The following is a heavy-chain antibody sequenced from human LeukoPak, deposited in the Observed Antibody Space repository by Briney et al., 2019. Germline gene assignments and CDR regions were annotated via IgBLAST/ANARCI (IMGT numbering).Heavy chain of an antibody. D-gene: IGHD6-13*01. CDR2: VYAGGST. J-gene: IGHJ4*02. CDR3: ATSRAYGPGTEY. CDR1: GFTVSNHY. Sequence: GGSLRLSCAASGFTVSNHYMTWVRQAPGKGLEWVSVVYAGGSTYYAESVKGRFTISRDNSKNTLYLQMNSLRAEDTAVYYCATSRAYGPGTEYWGQGTLVTVSS. V-gene: IGHV3-66*01.